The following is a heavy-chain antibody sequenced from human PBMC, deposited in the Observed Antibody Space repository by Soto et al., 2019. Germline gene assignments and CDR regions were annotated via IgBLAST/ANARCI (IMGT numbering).Heavy chain of an antibody. J-gene: IGHJ6*02. CDR1: GYTFTSYD. CDR2: MNPNSGNT. D-gene: IGHD6-13*01. Sequence: GASVKVSCKASGYTFTSYDINWVRQATGQGLEWMGWMNPNSGNTGYAQKFQGRVTMTRNTSISTAYMELSSLRSEDTAVYYCARVGSSWLTTVDYGMDVWGQGTTVTVSS. V-gene: IGHV1-8*01. CDR3: ARVGSSWLTTVDYGMDV.